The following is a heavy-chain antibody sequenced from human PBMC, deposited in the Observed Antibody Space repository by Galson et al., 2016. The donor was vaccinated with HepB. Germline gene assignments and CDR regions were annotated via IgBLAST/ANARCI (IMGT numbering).Heavy chain of an antibody. CDR3: ARKAAPGDYWFDP. CDR1: GFTFSSYG. J-gene: IGHJ5*02. D-gene: IGHD3-10*01. CDR2: ISYDGSNK. V-gene: IGHV3-30*03. Sequence: SLRLSCAASGFTFSSYGMHWVRQAPGKGLEWVAVISYDGSNKYYRDSVKGRFTISRDNAKDSVFLQMNSLRDEDTAVYYCARKAAPGDYWFDPWGQGTLVVVSS.